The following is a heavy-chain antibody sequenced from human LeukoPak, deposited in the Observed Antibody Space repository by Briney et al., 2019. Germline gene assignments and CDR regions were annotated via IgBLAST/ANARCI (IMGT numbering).Heavy chain of an antibody. Sequence: PGGSLRLSCAASGFTFSSYWMSWVRQAPGKGLEWVANIKQDGSEKYYVDSVKGRFTISRDNAKNSMYLQMNSLRADDTAVYYCARGLLSHSSSQGDYWGQGTPVTVSS. CDR3: ARGLLSHSSSQGDY. CDR1: GFTFSSYW. V-gene: IGHV3-7*01. CDR2: IKQDGSEK. D-gene: IGHD6-13*01. J-gene: IGHJ4*02.